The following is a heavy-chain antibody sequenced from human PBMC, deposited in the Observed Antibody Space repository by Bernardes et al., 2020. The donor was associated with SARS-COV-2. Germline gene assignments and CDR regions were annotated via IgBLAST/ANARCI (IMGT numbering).Heavy chain of an antibody. V-gene: IGHV3-30-3*01. CDR3: ARIYEVST. J-gene: IGHJ4*02. D-gene: IGHD5-12*01. CDR2: ISYDGSNK. Sequence: GGSLRLSCAASGFTFSSYAMHWVRQAPGKGLEWVAVISYDGSNKYYADSVKGRFTISRDNSKNTLYLQMNSLRAEDTAVYYCARIYEVSTWGQGTLVTVSS. CDR1: GFTFSSYA.